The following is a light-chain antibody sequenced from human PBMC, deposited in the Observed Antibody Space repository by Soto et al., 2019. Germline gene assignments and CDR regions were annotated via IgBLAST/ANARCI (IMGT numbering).Light chain of an antibody. J-gene: IGKJ1*01. V-gene: IGKV3-20*01. CDR1: QSVSNNY. Sequence: EVVMTQSPATLSMSPGERATLSCRASQSVSNNYLAWYQQKPGQAPRLLIYGASNRATGIPDRFSGSGSGTDFTLTISRLEPEDFAVYYCQQYGSSGTFGQGTKVDI. CDR3: QQYGSSGT. CDR2: GAS.